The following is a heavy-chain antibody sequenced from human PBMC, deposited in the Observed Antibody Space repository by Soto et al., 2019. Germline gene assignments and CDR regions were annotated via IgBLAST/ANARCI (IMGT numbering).Heavy chain of an antibody. J-gene: IGHJ6*02. Sequence: GGSLRLSCAASGFTFSSYGMHWVRQAPGKGLEWVAVISYDGSNKYYADSVKGRFTISRDNSKNTLYLQMNSLRAEDTAVYYCAKDGVTTKDYYYYYGMDVWGQGTTVTVSS. CDR1: GFTFSSYG. CDR3: AKDGVTTKDYYYYYGMDV. CDR2: ISYDGSNK. D-gene: IGHD4-4*01. V-gene: IGHV3-30*18.